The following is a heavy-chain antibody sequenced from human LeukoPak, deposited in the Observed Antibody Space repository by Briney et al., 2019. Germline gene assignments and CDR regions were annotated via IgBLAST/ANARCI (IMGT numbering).Heavy chain of an antibody. Sequence: RASVNVSCKASGYTFTSYGISWVQQAPGQGPEWMGWISAYNGNTNYAQNLQGRVTMTTDTTTSTAYMELRSLRSDDTAVYYCARARTVAYYSYGMDVWGQGTTVTVSS. CDR3: ARARTVAYYSYGMDV. D-gene: IGHD4-23*01. V-gene: IGHV1-18*01. CDR1: GYTFTSYG. CDR2: ISAYNGNT. J-gene: IGHJ6*02.